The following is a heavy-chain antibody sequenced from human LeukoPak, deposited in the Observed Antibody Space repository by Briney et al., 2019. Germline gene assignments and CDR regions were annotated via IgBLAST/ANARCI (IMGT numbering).Heavy chain of an antibody. CDR1: GGSISSSNW. CDR2: IHPSGEI. J-gene: IGHJ4*02. V-gene: IGHV4-4*02. D-gene: IGHD6-13*01. CDR3: ARGKQQLVPPFDY. Sequence: PSQTLSLTCGVSGGSISSSNWWSWVGQPPGQGMEWIGEIHPSGEINYNPSLKSRVTISLDKSKNQFSLKMTSVTAADTAIYYCARGKQQLVPPFDYWGQGALVTV.